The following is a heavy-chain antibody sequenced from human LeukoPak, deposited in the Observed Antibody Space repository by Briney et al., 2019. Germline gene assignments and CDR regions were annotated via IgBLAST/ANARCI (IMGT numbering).Heavy chain of an antibody. CDR1: GYTFTDYY. D-gene: IGHD3-3*01. V-gene: IGHV1-69-2*01. Sequence: ASVKVSFKVSGYTFTDYYMHWVQQAPGKGLEWMGLVDPEDGETIYAERFQGRVTITADTSTDTAYMELSSLRSEDTAVYYCATLGNDFWSGYPSRTFDYWGQGTLVTVSS. J-gene: IGHJ4*02. CDR2: VDPEDGET. CDR3: ATLGNDFWSGYPSRTFDY.